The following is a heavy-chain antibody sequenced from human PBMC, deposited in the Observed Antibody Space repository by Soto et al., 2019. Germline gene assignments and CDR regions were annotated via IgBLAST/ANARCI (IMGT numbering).Heavy chain of an antibody. CDR3: AIVLVPAVRYYYGMDV. V-gene: IGHV1-18*01. D-gene: IGHD2-2*01. CDR1: GYTFTSYG. J-gene: IGHJ6*02. CDR2: ISAYNGNT. Sequence: ASVKVSCKASGYTFTSYGISWVRQAPGQGLEWMGWISAYNGNTNYAQKLQGRVTMTTDTSTSTAYMELRSLRSDDTAVYYCAIVLVPAVRYYYGMDVWGQGTTVTVSS.